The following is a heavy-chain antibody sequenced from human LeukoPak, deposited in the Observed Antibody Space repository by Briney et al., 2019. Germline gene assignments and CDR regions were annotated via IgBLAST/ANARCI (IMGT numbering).Heavy chain of an antibody. D-gene: IGHD4-17*01. V-gene: IGHV3-30*04. CDR1: GFTFSSYA. CDR3: ARGGARNFYGDYVFAY. CDR2: ISYDGTNE. J-gene: IGHJ4*02. Sequence: GGSLRLSCAASGFTFSSYAMHWVRQAPGKGLEWVAVISYDGTNEYYADSVKGRFTISRDNSKNTLYLQMNSLRAEDTAVYYCARGGARNFYGDYVFAYWGQGTLVTVSS.